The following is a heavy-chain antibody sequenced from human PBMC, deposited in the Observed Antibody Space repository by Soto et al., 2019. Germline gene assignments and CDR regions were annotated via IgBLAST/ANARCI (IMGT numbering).Heavy chain of an antibody. J-gene: IGHJ4*02. CDR1: GFTFSSYA. Sequence: EVQLLESGGGLVQPGGSLRLSCAASGFTFSSYAMSWVRQAPGKGLEWVSAISGSGGSTYYADAVKGRFTISRDNSRNTLYLQMNSLGAEDTAVYYCAKDPLWFGEFRKNYWGQGTLVTVSS. CDR3: AKDPLWFGEFRKNY. D-gene: IGHD3-10*01. V-gene: IGHV3-23*01. CDR2: ISGSGGST.